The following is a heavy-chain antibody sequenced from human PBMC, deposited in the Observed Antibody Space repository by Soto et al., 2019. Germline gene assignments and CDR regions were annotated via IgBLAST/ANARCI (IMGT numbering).Heavy chain of an antibody. CDR2: IKSKTDGGTT. D-gene: IGHD1-26*01. Sequence: GGSVRLSCAASGFTFNNAWMNWVRLAPGKGLEWVGRIKSKTDGGTTDYAAPVKGRFTISRDDSKNTLYRQMNSLKTEDTAVYYCTTDEGGGATLGYWAQGTPVPVS. CDR3: TTDEGGGATLGY. V-gene: IGHV3-15*07. J-gene: IGHJ4*02. CDR1: GFTFNNAW.